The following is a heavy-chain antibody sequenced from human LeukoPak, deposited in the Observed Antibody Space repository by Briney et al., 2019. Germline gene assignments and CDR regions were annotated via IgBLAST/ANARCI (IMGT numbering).Heavy chain of an antibody. D-gene: IGHD6-13*01. CDR2: INHSGST. CDR1: GGSFSGYY. J-gene: IGHJ4*02. Sequence: SETLSLTCAVYGGSFSGYYWSWIRQPPGKGLEWIGEINHSGSTNYNPSLKSRVTISVDTSKNQFSLKLSSVTAADTAVYYCARHAGRSDYWGQGTLVTVSS. V-gene: IGHV4-34*01. CDR3: ARHAGRSDY.